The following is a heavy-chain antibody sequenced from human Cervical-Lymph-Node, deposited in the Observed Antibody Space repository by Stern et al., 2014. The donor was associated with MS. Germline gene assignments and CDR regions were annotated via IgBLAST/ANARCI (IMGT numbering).Heavy chain of an antibody. CDR1: GDSTSSSY. CDR3: ARDRDGNNYWYFGL. V-gene: IGHV4-59*12. CDR2: ISKTGAT. Sequence: QVQLVQSGPGLVKPSETLSLTCTVSGDSTSSSYWSWLRQPPGKALEWLGYISKTGATNYNPSLKSRVTISVDTSKNQFSLQLTSATAADTAIYFCARDRDGNNYWYFGLWGPGILVTVSS. D-gene: IGHD5-24*01. J-gene: IGHJ2*01.